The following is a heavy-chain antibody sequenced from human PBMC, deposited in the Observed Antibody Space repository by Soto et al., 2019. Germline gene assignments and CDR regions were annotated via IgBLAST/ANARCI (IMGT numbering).Heavy chain of an antibody. CDR1: GFTFSSYW. V-gene: IGHV3-7*01. J-gene: IGHJ6*03. CDR3: ARANTGDFWSGKTRAYYYYYMDV. CDR2: RKQDGSEK. Sequence: EVQLVESGGGLVQPGGSLRLSCAASGFTFSSYWMSWVRQAPGKGLEWVANRKQDGSEKYYVDSVKGRFTISRDNAKNSLYLQMNSLRAEDTAVYYCARANTGDFWSGKTRAYYYYYMDVWGKGTTVTVSS. D-gene: IGHD3-3*01.